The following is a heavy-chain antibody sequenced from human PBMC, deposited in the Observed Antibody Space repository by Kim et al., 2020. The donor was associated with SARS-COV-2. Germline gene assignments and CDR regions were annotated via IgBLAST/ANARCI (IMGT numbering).Heavy chain of an antibody. CDR1: GGSISSGGYY. V-gene: IGHV4-31*03. CDR3: ARAQNIVATEPRHYYYYYGMDV. D-gene: IGHD5-12*01. Sequence: SETLSLTCTVSGGSISSGGYYWSWIRQHPGKGLEWIGYIYYSGSTYYNPSLKSRVTISVDTSKNQFSLKLSSVTAADTAVYYCARAQNIVATEPRHYYYYYGMDVWGQGTTVTVSS. J-gene: IGHJ6*02. CDR2: IYYSGST.